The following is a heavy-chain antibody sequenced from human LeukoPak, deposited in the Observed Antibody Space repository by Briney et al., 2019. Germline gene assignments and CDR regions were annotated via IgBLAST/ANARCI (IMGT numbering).Heavy chain of an antibody. Sequence: ESGPTLANPTQTLTLTCTFPGFSLRASGVGVGWIRQLPGKALECHVLLYCNDDNRYSTSLKSRLTSTKKSSKNQVVLTMTNMYLVDTATYSWAHRPAQGAAAGRLEFDPWGQGTLVTVSS. CDR3: AHRPAQGAAAGRLEFDP. CDR1: GFSLRASGVG. CDR2: LYCNDDN. D-gene: IGHD6-13*01. J-gene: IGHJ5*02. V-gene: IGHV2-5*01.